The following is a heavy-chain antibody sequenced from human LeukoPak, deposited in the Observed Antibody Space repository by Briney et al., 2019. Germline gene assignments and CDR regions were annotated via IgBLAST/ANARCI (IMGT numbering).Heavy chain of an antibody. Sequence: GGSLRLSCEASGFTFSSYSMNWVRQAPGKGLEWVSSISSSSSYIYYADSVKGRFTISRDNAKNSLYLQMNSLRAEDTAVYYCARDGVVYSSSSFDYWGQGTLVTVSS. CDR3: ARDGVVYSSSSFDY. D-gene: IGHD6-6*01. V-gene: IGHV3-21*01. J-gene: IGHJ4*02. CDR1: GFTFSSYS. CDR2: ISSSSSYI.